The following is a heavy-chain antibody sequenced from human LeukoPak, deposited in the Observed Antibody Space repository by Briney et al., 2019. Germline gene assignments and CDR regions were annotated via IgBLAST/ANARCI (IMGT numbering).Heavy chain of an antibody. Sequence: PSETLSLTCAVYGGCFSGYYWSWIRQPPGKGLDWIGEINHSGSTNYNPSLKSRVTISVDTSKNQFSLKLSSVTAADTAVYYCARGSYYDLLTGYYGSRWFDPWGQGTLVTVSS. CDR2: INHSGST. CDR1: GGCFSGYY. CDR3: ARGSYYDLLTGYYGSRWFDP. J-gene: IGHJ5*02. D-gene: IGHD3-9*01. V-gene: IGHV4-34*01.